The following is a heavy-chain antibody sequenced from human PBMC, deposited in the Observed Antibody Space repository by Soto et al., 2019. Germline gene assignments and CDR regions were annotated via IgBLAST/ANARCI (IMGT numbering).Heavy chain of an antibody. Sequence: GGSLRLSCAASGFTFSSYGMHWVRQAPGKGLEWVAVISYDGSNKYYADSVKGRFTISRDNSKNTLYLQMNSLRAEDTAVYYCAKHSVDSSGYYYFDYWGQGTLVTVSS. CDR2: ISYDGSNK. D-gene: IGHD3-22*01. V-gene: IGHV3-30*18. J-gene: IGHJ4*02. CDR3: AKHSVDSSGYYYFDY. CDR1: GFTFSSYG.